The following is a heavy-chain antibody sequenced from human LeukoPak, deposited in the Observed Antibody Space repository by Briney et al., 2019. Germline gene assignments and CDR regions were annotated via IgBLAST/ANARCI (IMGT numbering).Heavy chain of an antibody. CDR2: IYSSGST. Sequence: SQTLSLTCTVSGGSISSDNYYWSWIRQPAGKGLEWIGRIYSSGSTNYNPSLKSRVTISVDTSKNQFSLKLSSVTAADTAVYYCAREAQKYYDILTGYYPIFDYWGQGTLVTVSS. J-gene: IGHJ4*02. V-gene: IGHV4-61*02. CDR1: GGSISSDNYY. CDR3: AREAQKYYDILTGYYPIFDY. D-gene: IGHD3-9*01.